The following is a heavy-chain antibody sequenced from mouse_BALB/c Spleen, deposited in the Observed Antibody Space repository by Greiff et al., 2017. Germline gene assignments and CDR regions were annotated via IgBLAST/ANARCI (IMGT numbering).Heavy chain of an antibody. CDR1: GFTFSSYA. Sequence: DVKLVESGGGLVKPGGSLKLSCAASGFTFSSYAMSWVRQSPEKRLEWVAEISSGGSYTYYPDTVTGRFTISRDNAKNTLYLEMSSLRSEDTAMYYCARDHGSSYGYFDVWGAGTTVTVSS. J-gene: IGHJ1*01. CDR2: ISSGGSYT. V-gene: IGHV5-9-4*01. CDR3: ARDHGSSYGYFDV. D-gene: IGHD1-1*01.